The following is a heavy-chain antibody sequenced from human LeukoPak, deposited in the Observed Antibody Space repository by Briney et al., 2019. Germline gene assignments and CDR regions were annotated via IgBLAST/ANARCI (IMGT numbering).Heavy chain of an antibody. J-gene: IGHJ5*02. CDR1: GFTFSSYW. V-gene: IGHV3-7*01. CDR2: IKQDGSEK. CDR3: TTLSRSSWFDP. D-gene: IGHD1-14*01. Sequence: GGSLRLSCAASGFTFSSYWMSWVRQAPGKGLEWVANIKQDGSEKYYVDSVKGRFTISRDNAKNSLYLQMNSLRAEDTAVYYCTTLSRSSWFDPWGQGTLVTVSS.